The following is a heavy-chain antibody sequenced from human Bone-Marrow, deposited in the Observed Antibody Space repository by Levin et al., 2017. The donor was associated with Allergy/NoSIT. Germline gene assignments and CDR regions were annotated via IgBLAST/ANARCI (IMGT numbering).Heavy chain of an antibody. Sequence: SETLSLTCTVSGGSISSSSYYWGWIPQPPGKGLEWIGSIYYSGSTYYNPSLKSRVTISVDTSKNQFSLKLSSVTAADTAVYYCARRWRSVADPDGWFDPWGQGTLVTVSS. D-gene: IGHD6-19*01. CDR2: IYYSGST. CDR3: ARRWRSVADPDGWFDP. V-gene: IGHV4-39*01. J-gene: IGHJ5*02. CDR1: GGSISSSSYY.